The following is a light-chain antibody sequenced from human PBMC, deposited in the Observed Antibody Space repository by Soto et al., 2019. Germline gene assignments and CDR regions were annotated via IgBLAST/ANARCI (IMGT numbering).Light chain of an antibody. CDR2: GAS. CDR3: QQYNNWPLT. Sequence: RVMTQSPAALSVSPGERATLSCMASQSVSTNLAWYQQKPGQAPRLLIYGASTRATGVPARFSGSGSGTEFTLTISSLQSEDFAVYYCQQYNNWPLTFGGGTKVDIK. V-gene: IGKV3-15*01. J-gene: IGKJ4*01. CDR1: QSVSTN.